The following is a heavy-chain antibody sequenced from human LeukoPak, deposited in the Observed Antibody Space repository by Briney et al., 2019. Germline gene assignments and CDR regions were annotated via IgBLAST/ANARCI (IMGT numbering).Heavy chain of an antibody. CDR2: IYHSGST. CDR3: ARGRITMVRGVMGQYYFDY. Sequence: SETLSLTCAVSGYSISIGYYWGWIRQPPGKGLEWIGSIYHSGSTYYNPSLKSRVTISVDTSKNQFSLKLSSVTAADTAVYYCARGRITMVRGVMGQYYFDYWGQGTLVTVSS. V-gene: IGHV4-38-2*01. D-gene: IGHD3-10*01. CDR1: GYSISIGYY. J-gene: IGHJ4*02.